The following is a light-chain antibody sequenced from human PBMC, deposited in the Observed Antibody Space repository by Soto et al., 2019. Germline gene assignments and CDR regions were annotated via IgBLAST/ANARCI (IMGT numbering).Light chain of an antibody. CDR3: SSYTSTSTVV. CDR2: EVS. J-gene: IGLJ2*01. V-gene: IGLV2-14*01. Sequence: QSALTQPASVSGSPGQSITISCTGTSSDVGYYNYVSWCQQYPGKAPKLMIYEVSNRPSGVSTRFSGSKSGNTASLTVSGLQAEDEADYYCSSYTSTSTVVFGGGTKLTVL. CDR1: SSDVGYYNY.